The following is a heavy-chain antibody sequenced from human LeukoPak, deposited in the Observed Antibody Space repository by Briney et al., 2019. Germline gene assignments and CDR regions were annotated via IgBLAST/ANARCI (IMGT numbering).Heavy chain of an antibody. Sequence: QSGGSLRLSCAASGFTLSNYAMNWVRQAPGKGLEWVSVVIGSSGSTDYADSVKGRFTISRDNSKNTLYLEMNSLRAEGTAIYYCAKGGYDYIEIGYFDYWGQGTLVTVSS. CDR1: GFTLSNYA. D-gene: IGHD5-12*01. V-gene: IGHV3-23*01. CDR2: VIGSSGST. J-gene: IGHJ4*02. CDR3: AKGGYDYIEIGYFDY.